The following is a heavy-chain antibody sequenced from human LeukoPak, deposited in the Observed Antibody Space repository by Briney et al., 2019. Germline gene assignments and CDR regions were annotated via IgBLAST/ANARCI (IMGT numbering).Heavy chain of an antibody. V-gene: IGHV3-23*01. CDR3: AKDIVPDSGWDLDY. D-gene: IGHD6-19*01. CDR2: IYGSGERT. CDR1: GFTFSTYS. J-gene: IGHJ4*02. Sequence: GGSLRLSCAASGFTFSTYSTTWVRQSPGKGLEWVASIYGSGERTFYADSVKDRFILYRDNSRNTVYLEMNNLRVEDTAVYYCAKDIVPDSGWDLDYWGQGTLVTVSS.